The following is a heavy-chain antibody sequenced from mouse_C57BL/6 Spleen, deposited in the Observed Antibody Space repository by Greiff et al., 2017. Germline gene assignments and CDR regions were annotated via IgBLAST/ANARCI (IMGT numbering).Heavy chain of an antibody. CDR3: ARGGVLRLVLDY. J-gene: IGHJ2*01. CDR1: GYAFSSSW. V-gene: IGHV1-82*01. Sequence: QVQLQQSGPELVKPGASVKISCKASGYAFSSSWMNWVKQRPGKGLEWIGRIYPGDGDTNYNGKFKGKATLTADKSSSTAYMQLRSLTSEDSAVYFCARGGVLRLVLDYWGQGTTLTVSS. CDR2: IYPGDGDT. D-gene: IGHD1-2*01.